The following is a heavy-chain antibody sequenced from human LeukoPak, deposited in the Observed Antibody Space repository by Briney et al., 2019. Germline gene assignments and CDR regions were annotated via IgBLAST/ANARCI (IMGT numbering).Heavy chain of an antibody. Sequence: SETLSLTCTVSGGSISSGGYYWSWIRQHPGKGLEWIGYIYYSGSTYYNPSLKSRVTISVDTSKNQFSLKLSSVTAADTAVYYCARSYCSSTSCYTWYFDLWGRGTLVTVSS. CDR2: IYYSGST. D-gene: IGHD2-2*02. CDR1: GGSISSGGYY. J-gene: IGHJ2*01. CDR3: ARSYCSSTSCYTWYFDL. V-gene: IGHV4-31*03.